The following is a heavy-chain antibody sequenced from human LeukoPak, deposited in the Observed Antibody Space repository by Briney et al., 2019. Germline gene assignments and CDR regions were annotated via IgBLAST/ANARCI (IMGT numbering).Heavy chain of an antibody. CDR1: GGSISSSSYY. D-gene: IGHD6-6*01. J-gene: IGHJ3*02. CDR2: IYYSGST. CDR3: ARPMYSSSREEAFDI. Sequence: SETLSLTCTVSGGSISSSSYYWGWIRQPPGKGLEWIGSIYYSGSTYYNPSLKSRVTISVDTSKNQFSLKLSSVTAADTAVYYCARPMYSSSREEAFDIWGQGTMVTVSS. V-gene: IGHV4-39*01.